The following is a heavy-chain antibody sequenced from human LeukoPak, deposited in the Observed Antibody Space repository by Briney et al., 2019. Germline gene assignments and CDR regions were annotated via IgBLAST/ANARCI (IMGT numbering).Heavy chain of an antibody. CDR1: GFTVSSNY. V-gene: IGHV3-23*01. D-gene: IGHD4-17*01. J-gene: IGHJ4*02. CDR2: ISGSGGST. Sequence: GGSLRLSCAASGFTVSSNYMSWVRQAPGKGLEWVSAISGSGGSTYYADSVKGRFTISGDNSKNTLYLQMNSLRAEDTAVYYCAKDSGYGDYVDYWGQGTLVTVSS. CDR3: AKDSGYGDYVDY.